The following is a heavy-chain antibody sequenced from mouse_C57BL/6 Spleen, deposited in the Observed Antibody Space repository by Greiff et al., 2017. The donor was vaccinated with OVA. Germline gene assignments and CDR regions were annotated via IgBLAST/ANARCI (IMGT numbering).Heavy chain of an antibody. J-gene: IGHJ3*01. CDR3: TRGEFITTVVATRGFAY. D-gene: IGHD1-1*01. CDR2: IDPETGGT. Sequence: QVQLQQSGAELVRPGASVTLSCKASGYTFTDYEMHWVKQTPVHGLEWIGAIDPETGGTAYNQKFKGKAILTADKSSSTAYMELRSLTSEDSAVYYCTRGEFITTVVATRGFAYWGQGTLVTVSA. V-gene: IGHV1-15*01. CDR1: GYTFTDYE.